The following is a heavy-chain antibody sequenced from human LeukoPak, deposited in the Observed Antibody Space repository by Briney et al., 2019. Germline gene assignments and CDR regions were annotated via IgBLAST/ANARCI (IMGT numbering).Heavy chain of an antibody. CDR2: ISSTANSM. D-gene: IGHD3-22*01. Sequence: PGGSLSLSCAASEFTFSTYTMNWFRQAPGKGLEWVSFISSTANSMYYADSVRGRFTISRDSGRNSLFLQMNSLRAEDTAVYYCTREHDSSGYYKLLFDSWGQGTLVTVSS. J-gene: IGHJ4*02. CDR1: EFTFSTYT. V-gene: IGHV3-48*01. CDR3: TREHDSSGYYKLLFDS.